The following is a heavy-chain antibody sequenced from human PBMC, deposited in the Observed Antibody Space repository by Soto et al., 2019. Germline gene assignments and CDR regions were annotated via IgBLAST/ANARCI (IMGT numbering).Heavy chain of an antibody. CDR2: IYYSGST. J-gene: IGHJ4*02. Sequence: QVQLQESGPGLVKPSQTLSLTCTVSGGSISSGGYYWSWIRQHPGKGLEWIGYIYYSGSTYYNPSLKSRFTISLDTSKNQFSLTLSYVTAEDPAVYYCAISYQSTVTTFDYWGQGTLVTVSS. CDR3: AISYQSTVTTFDY. CDR1: GGSISSGGYY. D-gene: IGHD4-17*01. V-gene: IGHV4-31*03.